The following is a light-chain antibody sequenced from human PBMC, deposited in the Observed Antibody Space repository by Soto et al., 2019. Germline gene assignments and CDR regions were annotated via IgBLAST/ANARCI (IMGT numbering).Light chain of an antibody. CDR1: SNDVGGYNY. Sequence: QSVLTQPASVSGSPGQSITISCTGTSNDVGGYNYVYWYQQHPGKVPKLMIYEVSNRPSGVSDRFSGSRSGNTASLTISGLQAEDESDYYCISYTSSSTWVFGGGTKVTVL. CDR2: EVS. CDR3: ISYTSSSTWV. V-gene: IGLV2-14*01. J-gene: IGLJ3*02.